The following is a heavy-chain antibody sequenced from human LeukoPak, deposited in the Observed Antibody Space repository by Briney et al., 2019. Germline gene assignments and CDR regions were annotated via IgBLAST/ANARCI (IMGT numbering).Heavy chain of an antibody. CDR1: GFTFSRHA. J-gene: IGHJ4*02. Sequence: GGSLRLSCAASGFTFSRHAMSWVRQAPGKGLEWVSGISGSGDSTYYADSVKGRFTISRDNSKNTLYLQMNSLRAEDTAVYYCAKVTGYSKHGVDYWGQGTLVTVSS. D-gene: IGHD4-11*01. CDR2: ISGSGDST. V-gene: IGHV3-23*01. CDR3: AKVTGYSKHGVDY.